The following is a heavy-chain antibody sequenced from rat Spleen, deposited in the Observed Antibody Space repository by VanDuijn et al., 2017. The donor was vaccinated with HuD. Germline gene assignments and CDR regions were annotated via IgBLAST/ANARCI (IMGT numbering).Heavy chain of an antibody. Sequence: EVQLVESGGGLVQPGRSLKLSCVASGFTFNNHWMTWIRQAPGKGLEWVASITHTGSSTYYPDSVRGRFTISRDNAKSILYLQMNSLRSEDTATYYCTSRWDGFVYWGQGTLVTVSS. V-gene: IGHV5-31*01. CDR1: GFTFNNHW. CDR2: ITHTGSST. CDR3: TSRWDGFVY. D-gene: IGHD5-1*01. J-gene: IGHJ3*01.